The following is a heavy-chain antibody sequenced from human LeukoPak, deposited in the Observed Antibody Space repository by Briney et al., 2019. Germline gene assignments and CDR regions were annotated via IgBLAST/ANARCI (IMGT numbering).Heavy chain of an antibody. D-gene: IGHD2-2*01. Sequence: GGSLRLSCAASGFTFSSYAMSWVRQAPGKGLEWVSDISGSGCSTYYADSVKGRFTISRDNSKNTLYLQMNSLRAEDTALYYCAKDSLLCSSTSCYEWYFDLWGRGTLVTVSS. CDR3: AKDSLLCSSTSCYEWYFDL. J-gene: IGHJ2*01. CDR2: ISGSGCST. V-gene: IGHV3-23*01. CDR1: GFTFSSYA.